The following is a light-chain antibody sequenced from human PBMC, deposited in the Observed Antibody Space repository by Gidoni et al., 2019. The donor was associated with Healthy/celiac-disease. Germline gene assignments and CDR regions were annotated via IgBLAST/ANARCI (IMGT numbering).Light chain of an antibody. CDR3: QQRSKWPRDT. CDR1: QRVSSY. Sequence: ELVLTQSPATLSLSPGERATLSCRASQRVSSYLAWYQRKPGKAPRPRIYEASNRATRIQARFVGSGSGTDFTLTISRLEPEDFAVYYCQQRSKWPRDTFGQGTKLEIK. J-gene: IGKJ2*01. V-gene: IGKV3-11*01. CDR2: EAS.